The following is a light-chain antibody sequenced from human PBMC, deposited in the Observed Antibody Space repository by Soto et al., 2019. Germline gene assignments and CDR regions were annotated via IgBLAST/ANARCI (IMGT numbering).Light chain of an antibody. J-gene: IGLJ1*01. CDR3: CSYAGSNV. Sequence: QSALTQPASVSGSPGQSITISCTGTSSDVGSYNLVSWYQQHPGKAPKLMIYEGSKRPSGVSNRFSGSKSGNTASLTISGLQAEDEAYYYCCSYAGSNVFGTGTKLTVL. CDR2: EGS. V-gene: IGLV2-23*01. CDR1: SSDVGSYNL.